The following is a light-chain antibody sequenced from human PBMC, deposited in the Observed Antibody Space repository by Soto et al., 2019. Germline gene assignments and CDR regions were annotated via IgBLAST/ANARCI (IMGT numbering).Light chain of an antibody. Sequence: IKMSKSPSSLSASLGERATITFRASKSINRWWDEYQQNTGNAPNLLIYDASSCQSGVPSRCSGSGSGTEFTLSISSLQPDDFATYYYQQYNIYSTFGQGTKVDIK. V-gene: IGKV1-5*01. CDR3: QQYNIYST. CDR2: DAS. J-gene: IGKJ1*01. CDR1: KSINRW.